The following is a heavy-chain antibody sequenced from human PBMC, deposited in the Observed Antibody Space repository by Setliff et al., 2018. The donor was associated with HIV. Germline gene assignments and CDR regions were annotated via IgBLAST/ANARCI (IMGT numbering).Heavy chain of an antibody. J-gene: IGHJ4*02. Sequence: GASVKVSCKASGYTFTSYYIHWVRQASGQGLEWMGVIHPSGGSTSYAQSFQDRVTMTRDTSTSTAYMELRSLRSDDTAVYYCARDYYDSSGYIFFPGLPDYWGQGTLVTVS. D-gene: IGHD3-22*01. CDR2: IHPSGGST. CDR3: ARDYYDSSGYIFFPGLPDY. CDR1: GYTFTSYY. V-gene: IGHV1-46*01.